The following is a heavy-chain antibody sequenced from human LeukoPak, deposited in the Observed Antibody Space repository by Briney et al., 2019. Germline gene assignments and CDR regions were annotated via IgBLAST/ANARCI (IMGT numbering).Heavy chain of an antibody. J-gene: IGHJ6*03. Sequence: PSQTLSLTCSVSGDSISSGSYYWSWIRQPAGKELEYIGRVYTSGSTNYNPSLKSRVTISVDTSKNQFSLKLSSVTAADTAVYYCARGGVATIFYYYYYMDVWGKGTTVTVSS. CDR1: GDSISSGSYY. CDR2: VYTSGST. V-gene: IGHV4-61*02. CDR3: ARGGVATIFYYYYYMDV. D-gene: IGHD5-12*01.